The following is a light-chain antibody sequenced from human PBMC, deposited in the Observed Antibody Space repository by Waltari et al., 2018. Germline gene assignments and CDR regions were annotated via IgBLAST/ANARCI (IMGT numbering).Light chain of an antibody. CDR2: HTS. Sequence: EIVLTQSPGTLSLSPGERATLSCRASQGVGKYLAWYQQRPGQAPRLLLYHTSIRATGIPDRFSGSGYGTDFSLTISRLEPEDFAVYYCQTYDFLPATFGQGTTVEIK. V-gene: IGKV3-20*01. J-gene: IGKJ1*01. CDR3: QTYDFLPAT. CDR1: QGVGKY.